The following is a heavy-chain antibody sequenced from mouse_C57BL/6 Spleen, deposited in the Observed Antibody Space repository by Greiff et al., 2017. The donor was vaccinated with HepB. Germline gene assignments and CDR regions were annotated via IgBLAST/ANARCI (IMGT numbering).Heavy chain of an antibody. V-gene: IGHV1-50*01. CDR2: IDPSDSYT. Sequence: QVHVKQPGAELVKPGASVKLSCKASGYTFTSYWMQWVKQRPGQGLEWIGEIDPSDSYTNYNQKFKGKATLTVDTSSSTAYMQLSSLTSEDSAVYYCARLGISYFDYWGQGTTLTVSS. D-gene: IGHD2-4*01. CDR3: ARLGISYFDY. J-gene: IGHJ2*01. CDR1: GYTFTSYW.